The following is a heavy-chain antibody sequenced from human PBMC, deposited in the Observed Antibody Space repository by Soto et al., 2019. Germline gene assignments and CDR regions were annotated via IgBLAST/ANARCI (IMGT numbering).Heavy chain of an antibody. CDR3: ARTVLTAAQTSSDNSFDP. Sequence: QVQLQESGPGLVKPSETLSLTCTVSGGSISTYSWNWIRQAPGKGLEWIGYIYYSGSTNYNPSLKSRVTISIHTCMNQFSLKLSSVTAADTAVYFCARTVLTAAQTSSDNSFDPWGQGTLVTVSP. D-gene: IGHD1-20*01. V-gene: IGHV4-59*01. CDR2: IYYSGST. CDR1: GGSISTYS. J-gene: IGHJ5*02.